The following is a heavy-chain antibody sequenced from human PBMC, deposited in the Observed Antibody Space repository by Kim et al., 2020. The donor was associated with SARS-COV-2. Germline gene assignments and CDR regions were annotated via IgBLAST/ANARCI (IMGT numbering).Heavy chain of an antibody. Sequence: GGSLRLSCAASVFTFSASAMHWVRQASGKGLEWVGRIRSKPNNYATSYAASVTGRFTISRDDSTNTVYLQMDSLKTDDTAVYFCSRHSGKHGDRGFDNWGQGTLVTVSS. V-gene: IGHV3-73*01. CDR1: VFTFSASA. CDR3: SRHSGKHGDRGFDN. D-gene: IGHD4-17*01. J-gene: IGHJ4*02. CDR2: IRSKPNNYAT.